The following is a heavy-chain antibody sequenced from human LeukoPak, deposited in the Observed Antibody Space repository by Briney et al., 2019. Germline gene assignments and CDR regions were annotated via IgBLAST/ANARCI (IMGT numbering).Heavy chain of an antibody. V-gene: IGHV4-39*07. D-gene: IGHD5-18*01. CDR1: GGSISSSSYY. J-gene: IGHJ4*02. Sequence: PSETLSLTCTVSGGSISSSSYYWGWIRQPPGKGLEWIGEINHSGSTNYNPSLKSRVTISVDTSKNQFSLKLSSVTAADTAVYYCARVVDTAMVHFDYWGQGTLVTVSS. CDR2: INHSGST. CDR3: ARVVDTAMVHFDY.